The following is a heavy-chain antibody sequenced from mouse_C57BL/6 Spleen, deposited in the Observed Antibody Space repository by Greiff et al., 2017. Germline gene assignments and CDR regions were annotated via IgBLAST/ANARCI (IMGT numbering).Heavy chain of an antibody. CDR2: INPNNGGT. CDR1: GYTFTDYY. V-gene: IGHV1-26*01. J-gene: IGHJ2*01. D-gene: IGHD1-1*01. Sequence: VQLQQSGPELVKPGASVKISCKASGYTFTDYYMNWVKQSHGKSLEWIGDINPNNGGTSYNQKFKGKATLTVDKSSSTAYMELRSLTSEDSAVYYCARITTVVEGGWGQGTTLTVSS. CDR3: ARITTVVEGG.